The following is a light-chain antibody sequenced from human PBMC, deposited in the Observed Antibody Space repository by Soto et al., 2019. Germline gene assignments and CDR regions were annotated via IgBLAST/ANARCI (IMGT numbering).Light chain of an antibody. J-gene: IGLJ1*01. CDR3: QSYESSLSGYV. CDR2: GNS. V-gene: IGLV1-40*01. CDR1: SSNIGAGYD. Sequence: QSVLTQPPSVSGAPGQRVTISCTGSSSNIGAGYDVHWYQQLPGTAPKLLIYGNSNRPSGVPDRFSGSKSGTSASLAITGLQAEDEADYYCQSYESSLSGYVFVTGTKLTVL.